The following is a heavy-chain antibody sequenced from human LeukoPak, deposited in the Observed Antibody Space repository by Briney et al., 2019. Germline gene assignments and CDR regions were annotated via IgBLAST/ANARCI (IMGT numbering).Heavy chain of an antibody. V-gene: IGHV3-53*01. J-gene: IGHJ6*03. CDR2: IYTGGST. Sequence: GGSLRLSCASSGFTVSGKYTSWVRQAPGKGLEWVSVIYTGGSTYYADSVKGRFTISRDTSKNTLYLQMSSLRAEDTAVYYCAKDYRSITIFGVVIKRTHYYMDVWGKGTTVTVSS. CDR1: GFTVSGKY. D-gene: IGHD3-3*01. CDR3: AKDYRSITIFGVVIKRTHYYMDV.